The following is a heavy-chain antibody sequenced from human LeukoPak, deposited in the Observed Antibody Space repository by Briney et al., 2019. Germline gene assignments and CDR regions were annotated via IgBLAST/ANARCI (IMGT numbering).Heavy chain of an antibody. CDR2: ISYDGSNK. V-gene: IGHV3-30*03. CDR3: ARDDTTTYYYYYGMDV. D-gene: IGHD1-26*01. Sequence: GGSLRLSCAASGFIFGSYGMHWVRQAPGKGLEWVAVISYDGSNKYYVDSVKGRFTISRDNSKDTLYLQMNSLRAEDTAVYYCARDDTTTYYYYYGMDVWGQGTTVTVSS. J-gene: IGHJ6*02. CDR1: GFIFGSYG.